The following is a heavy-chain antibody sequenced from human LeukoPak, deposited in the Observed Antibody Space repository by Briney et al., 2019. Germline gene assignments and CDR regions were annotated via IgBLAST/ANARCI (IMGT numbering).Heavy chain of an antibody. V-gene: IGHV4-39*07. CDR3: ARGIDALDSNTWYEFFCFDS. CDR2: IYYSGST. J-gene: IGHJ5*01. D-gene: IGHD6-13*01. CDR1: GDSISSSSYY. Sequence: SETLSLTCTVSGDSISSSSYYWGWIRQPPGKGLEWIGSIYYSGSTYYNPSLESRVTISVDTSKNQFSLRLTSVTAADTAVYYCARGIDALDSNTWYEFFCFDSWGQGTLVSVSS.